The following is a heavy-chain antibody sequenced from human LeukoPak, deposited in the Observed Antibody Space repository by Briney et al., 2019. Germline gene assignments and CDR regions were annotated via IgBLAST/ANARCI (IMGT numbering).Heavy chain of an antibody. D-gene: IGHD6-13*01. CDR3: ARCSSWYDAFDI. V-gene: IGHV3-53*05. CDR2: ISGSGGST. CDR1: GFTVSSNY. Sequence: GGSLRLSCAASGFTVSSNYMSWVRQAPGKGLEWVSAISGSGGSTYYADSVKGRFTISRDNSKNTLYLQMNSLRAEDTAVYYCARCSSWYDAFDIWGQGTMVTVSS. J-gene: IGHJ3*02.